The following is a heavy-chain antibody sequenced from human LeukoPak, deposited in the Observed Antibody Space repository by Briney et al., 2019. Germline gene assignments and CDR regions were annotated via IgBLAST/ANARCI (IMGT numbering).Heavy chain of an antibody. CDR3: ATTPNPNYFDY. V-gene: IGHV4-39*01. CDR1: GGSIRSSYYY. Sequence: SETLSLTCTVSGGSIRSSYYYWGWIRQPPGKGLEWIGSIYDSGSTYYNPSLKSRVTISVDTSKNQFSLKLNSVTAADTAVYYCATTPNPNYFDYWGQGALVTVSS. CDR2: IYDSGST. J-gene: IGHJ4*02.